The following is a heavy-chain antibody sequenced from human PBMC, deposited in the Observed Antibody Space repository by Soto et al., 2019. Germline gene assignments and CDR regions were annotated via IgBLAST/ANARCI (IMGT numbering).Heavy chain of an antibody. Sequence: SVKVSCKASGGTFSSYAISWVRQAPGQGLEWMGGIIPIFGTANYAQKFQGRVTITADESTSTAYMELSSLRSEDTAMYYCARAPLRDGYNSNWFDTWGQGTLVTVSS. CDR1: GGTFSSYA. CDR2: IIPIFGTA. CDR3: ARAPLRDGYNSNWFDT. J-gene: IGHJ5*02. D-gene: IGHD1-1*01. V-gene: IGHV1-69*13.